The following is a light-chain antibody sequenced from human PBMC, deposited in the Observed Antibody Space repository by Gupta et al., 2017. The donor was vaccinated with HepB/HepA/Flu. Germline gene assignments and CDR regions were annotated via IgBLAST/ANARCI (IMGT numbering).Light chain of an antibody. J-gene: IGLJ2*01. Sequence: NFMLTQPHSESESLGKTVTISCTRSSGSIASNYVQWYQQRPGSAPTPVIYEDNQRPSGVPDRFSGSIDSSSSSASLTISGLKTEDEADYYCQSYDSSNPDVVFGGGTKLTVL. CDR2: EDN. CDR3: QSYDSSNPDVV. V-gene: IGLV6-57*03. CDR1: SGSIASNY.